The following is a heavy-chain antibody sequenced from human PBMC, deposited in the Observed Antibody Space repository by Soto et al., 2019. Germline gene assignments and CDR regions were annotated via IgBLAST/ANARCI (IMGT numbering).Heavy chain of an antibody. CDR2: IYYSGST. J-gene: IGHJ4*02. Sequence: QVQLQESGPGLVKPSQTLSLTYTVSGGSISSGDYYWSWIRQPPGKGLEWIGYIYYSGSTYYNPSLKSRVTISVDTSKNQFSLKLSSVTAADTAVYYCATRGCSGGSCYSVETWDWGQGTLVTVSS. V-gene: IGHV4-30-4*01. CDR1: GGSISSGDYY. CDR3: ATRGCSGGSCYSVETWD. D-gene: IGHD2-15*01.